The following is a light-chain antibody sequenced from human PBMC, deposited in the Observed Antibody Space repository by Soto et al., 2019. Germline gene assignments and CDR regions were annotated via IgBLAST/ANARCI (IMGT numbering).Light chain of an antibody. CDR3: QQYNNWPPIT. Sequence: EIVMTQSPATLSVSPGERATLSCRASQSVSSNLAWYQQKPGQAPRLLLYRASTRAPGIPARFSGSGSGTEFTLTISSLQSEDFAGYYCQQYNNWPPITFGQGTKLEIK. V-gene: IGKV3-15*01. CDR2: RAS. CDR1: QSVSSN. J-gene: IGKJ2*01.